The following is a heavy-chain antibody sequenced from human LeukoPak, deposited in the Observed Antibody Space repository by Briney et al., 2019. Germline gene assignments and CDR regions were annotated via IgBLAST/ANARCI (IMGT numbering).Heavy chain of an antibody. CDR1: GFTFNSFA. Sequence: GGSLRLSCAASGFTFNSFAMNWVRQAPGKGLEWVSNISGSDGTSHYADFVKGRFTISRDNSKNTLYLQMNSLRAEDTAAYYCAKSLGVGGYTRYKGFDQWGQGTLVVVSS. CDR3: AKSLGVGGYTRYKGFDQ. J-gene: IGHJ4*02. CDR2: ISGSDGTS. V-gene: IGHV3-23*01. D-gene: IGHD3-16*02.